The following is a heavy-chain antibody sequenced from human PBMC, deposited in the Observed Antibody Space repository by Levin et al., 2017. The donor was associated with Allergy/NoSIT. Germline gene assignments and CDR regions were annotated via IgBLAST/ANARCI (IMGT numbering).Heavy chain of an antibody. D-gene: IGHD4-17*01. Sequence: ASETLSLTCAVYGGSFSGYYWSWIRQPPGKGLEWIGEINHSGSTNYNPSLKSRVTISVDTSKNQFSLKLSSVTAADTAVYYCARGIPYNDYGDYTYYFDYWGQGTLVTVSS. V-gene: IGHV4-34*01. CDR2: INHSGST. J-gene: IGHJ4*02. CDR1: GGSFSGYY. CDR3: ARGIPYNDYGDYTYYFDY.